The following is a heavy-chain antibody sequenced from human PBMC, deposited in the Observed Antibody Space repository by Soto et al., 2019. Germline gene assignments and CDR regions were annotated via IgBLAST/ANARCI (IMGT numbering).Heavy chain of an antibody. CDR2: IYWDGES. CDR3: AHRDSTGTTTYFDS. D-gene: IGHD1-1*01. CDR1: GFSFTTTRMG. J-gene: IGHJ4*02. V-gene: IGHV2-5*02. Sequence: PTLVNPTETLTLTCTFSGFSFTTTRMGVGWTRQPPGKALEWLAIIYWDGESRYNPLLRRRLTLTEDTSKHQVVLTMTNMDPNDTATYYCAHRDSTGTTTYFDSWGQGIPVTVSS.